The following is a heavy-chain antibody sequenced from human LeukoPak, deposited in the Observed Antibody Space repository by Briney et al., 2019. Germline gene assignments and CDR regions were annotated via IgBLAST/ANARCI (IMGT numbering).Heavy chain of an antibody. J-gene: IGHJ4*02. Sequence: GGSLHLSCAASGFIFVGYAMHWVRQAPGKGLQWLAVISYDGGKTYYADSVEGRFTISRDNSKSTVYLEINSLRSEDTAIYYCARGFNDFWSGSQLEYWGQGTLVTVSS. CDR2: ISYDGGKT. D-gene: IGHD3-3*01. CDR3: ARGFNDFWSGSQLEY. CDR1: GFIFVGYA. V-gene: IGHV3-30-3*01.